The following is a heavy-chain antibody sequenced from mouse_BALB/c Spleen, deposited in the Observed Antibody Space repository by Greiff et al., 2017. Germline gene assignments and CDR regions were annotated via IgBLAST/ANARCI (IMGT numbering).Heavy chain of an antibody. V-gene: IGHV7-3*02. CDR2: IRNKANGYTT. Sequence: EVKLMESGGGLVQPGGSLRLSCATSGFTFTDYYMSWVRQPPGKALEWLGFIRNKANGYTTEYSASVKGRFTISRDNSQSILYLQMNTLRAEDSATYYCAREGLGQAMDYWGQGTSVTVSS. J-gene: IGHJ4*01. D-gene: IGHD4-1*01. CDR1: GFTFTDYY. CDR3: AREGLGQAMDY.